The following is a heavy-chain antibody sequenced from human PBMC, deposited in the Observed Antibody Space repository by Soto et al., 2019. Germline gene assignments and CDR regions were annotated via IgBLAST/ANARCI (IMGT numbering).Heavy chain of an antibody. V-gene: IGHV1-69*08. Sequence: QVQLVQSGAEVKKPGSSVKVSCKASGGTFSSYTISWVRQAPGQGLEWMGRIIPILGIANYAQKFQGRVTITADKSTSTAYVELSSLRAEDTAVYYCARDNGSSWPEGYNWFDPWGQGTLVTVST. CDR3: ARDNGSSWPEGYNWFDP. CDR1: GGTFSSYT. CDR2: IIPILGIA. D-gene: IGHD6-13*01. J-gene: IGHJ5*02.